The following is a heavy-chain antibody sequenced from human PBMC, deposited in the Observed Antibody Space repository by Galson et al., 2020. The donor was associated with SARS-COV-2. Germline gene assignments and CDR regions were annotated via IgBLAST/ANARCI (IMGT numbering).Heavy chain of an antibody. Sequence: GGTLRLSCAASGFTFSSYAMHWVRQAPGKGLEWVAVISYDGSNKYYADSVKGRFTISRDNSKNTLYLQMNSLRAEDTAVYYCARDGGGWFDPWGQGTLVTVSS. V-gene: IGHV3-30*04. CDR2: ISYDGSNK. J-gene: IGHJ5*02. CDR3: ARDGGGWFDP. CDR1: GFTFSSYA. D-gene: IGHD3-16*01.